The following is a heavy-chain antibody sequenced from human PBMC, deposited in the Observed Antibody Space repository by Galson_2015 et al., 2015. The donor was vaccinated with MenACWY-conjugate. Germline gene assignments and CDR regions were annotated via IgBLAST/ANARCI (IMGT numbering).Heavy chain of an antibody. J-gene: IGHJ6*03. D-gene: IGHD2-2*01. CDR2: IKSQTDGGKI. Sequence: SLRLSCAGSAFTFSNAYMSWVRQAPGKGLEWVGRIKSQTDGGKIDYAAPVKGRFTISRDDSKNTLYLQMNRLKIEDTAVYYRITIKPDSCSRPLFLFYKGLWGEETTVSVS. CDR3: ITIKPDSCSRPLFLFYKGL. V-gene: IGHV3-15*01. CDR1: AFTFSNAY.